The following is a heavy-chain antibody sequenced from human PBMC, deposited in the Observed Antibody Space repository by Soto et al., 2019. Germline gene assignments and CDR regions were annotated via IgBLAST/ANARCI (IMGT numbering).Heavy chain of an antibody. D-gene: IGHD3-22*01. CDR3: ARFYYDSSGYLPSPYYYYYGMDV. CDR2: IKQDGSEK. Sequence: GGSLRLSCVASGFTFSSYWMSWVRQAPGKGLEWVANIKQDGSEKYYVDSVKGRFTISRDNAKNSLYLQMNSLRAEDTAVYYCARFYYDSSGYLPSPYYYYYGMDVWGQGTTGTVSS. V-gene: IGHV3-7*04. J-gene: IGHJ6*02. CDR1: GFTFSSYW.